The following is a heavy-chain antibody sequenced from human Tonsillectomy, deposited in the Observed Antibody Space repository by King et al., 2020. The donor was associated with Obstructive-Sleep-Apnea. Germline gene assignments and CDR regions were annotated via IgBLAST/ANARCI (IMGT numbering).Heavy chain of an antibody. CDR3: ARVSEVYSHIVGATTDYYGMDV. V-gene: IGHV1-2*02. Sequence: QVQLVESGAEVKKPGASVKVSCKASGYTFTGYYMHWVRQAPGQGLEWMGWINPNSGGTNYAQKFQGRVTMTRDTSISTAYMGLSRLRSDDTAVYYCARVSEVYSHIVGATTDYYGMDVWGQGTTVTVSS. CDR2: INPNSGGT. D-gene: IGHD1-26*01. CDR1: GYTFTGYY. J-gene: IGHJ6*02.